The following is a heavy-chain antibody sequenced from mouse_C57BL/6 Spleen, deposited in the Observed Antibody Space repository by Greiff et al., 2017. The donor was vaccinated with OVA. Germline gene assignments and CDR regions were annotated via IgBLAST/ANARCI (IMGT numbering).Heavy chain of an antibody. Sequence: QVQLQQSGAELVRPGASVTLSCKASGYTFTDYEMHWVKQTPVHGLEWIGAIDPETGGTAYNQKFKGKAILTADKSSSTAYMELRSLTSEDSAVYYCTRMWDWYFDVWGTGTTVTVSS. CDR3: TRMWDWYFDV. J-gene: IGHJ1*03. CDR1: GYTFTDYE. CDR2: IDPETGGT. V-gene: IGHV1-15*01.